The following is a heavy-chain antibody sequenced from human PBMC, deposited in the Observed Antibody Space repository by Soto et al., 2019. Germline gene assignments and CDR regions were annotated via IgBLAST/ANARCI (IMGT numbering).Heavy chain of an antibody. CDR2: ISAYNGNT. Sequence: ASVKVSCKASGYTFTSYGISWVRQAPGQGLEWMGWISAYNGNTNYAQKLQGRVTMTTDTSTSTAYMELRSLRSDDTAVYYCARVMDYDILTGYYLGTFDYWGQGTLVTVSS. CDR3: ARVMDYDILTGYYLGTFDY. D-gene: IGHD3-9*01. J-gene: IGHJ4*02. CDR1: GYTFTSYG. V-gene: IGHV1-18*01.